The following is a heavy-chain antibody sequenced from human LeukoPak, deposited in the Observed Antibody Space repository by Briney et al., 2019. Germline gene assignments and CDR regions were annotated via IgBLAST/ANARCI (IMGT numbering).Heavy chain of an antibody. CDR3: ARWGERSGSYYTYSFDY. CDR1: GFTFSSYG. J-gene: IGHJ4*02. V-gene: IGHV3-30*03. D-gene: IGHD3-10*01. CDR2: ISYDGSNK. Sequence: GGSLRLSCAASGFTFSSYGMHWVRQAPGKGLEWVAVISYDGSNKYYADSVKGRFTIPRDNSKNTLYLQMNSLRAEDTAVYYCARWGERSGSYYTYSFDYWGQGTLVTVSS.